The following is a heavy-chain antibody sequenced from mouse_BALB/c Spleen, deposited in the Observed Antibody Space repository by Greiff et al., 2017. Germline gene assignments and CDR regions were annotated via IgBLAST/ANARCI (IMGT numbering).Heavy chain of an antibody. CDR1: GFTFSSYW. J-gene: IGHJ3*01. CDR2: IRLKSDNYAT. CDR3: TVTWFAY. Sequence: EVKLMESGGGLVQPGGSMKLSCVASGFTFSSYWMSWVRQSPEKGLEWVAEIRLKSDNYATHYAESVKGKFTISRDDSKSRLYLQMNSLRAEDTGIYYCTVTWFAYWGQGTLVTVSA. V-gene: IGHV6-6*02.